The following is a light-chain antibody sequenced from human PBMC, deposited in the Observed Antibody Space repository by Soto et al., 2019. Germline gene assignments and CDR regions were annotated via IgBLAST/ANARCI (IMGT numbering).Light chain of an antibody. CDR2: DAS. V-gene: IGKV3D-15*01. J-gene: IGKJ4*01. CDR3: QQYNNWTLT. CDR1: QSINDN. Sequence: TVLTQSPATLSLSAGGGATLSCRTSQSINDNLAWYQQKPGQPPRLLIYDASTTATGFPARFSVVVFGTEGTLTINRLKSEDGSVYDGQQYNNWTLTFCGGTKVDIK.